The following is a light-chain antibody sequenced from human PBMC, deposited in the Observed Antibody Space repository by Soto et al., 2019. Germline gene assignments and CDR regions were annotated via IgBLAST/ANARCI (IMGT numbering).Light chain of an antibody. CDR1: QSINRH. J-gene: IGKJ4*01. CDR2: DAS. Sequence: EIVLTQSPATLSLSPGERATLSCRASQSINRHLAWYRQKPGQAPRLLIYDASNRATGIPARFSGSGSGTDFTLNISSLEPEDFGVYYCQHRSNWPPVTFGGGTKVEIK. V-gene: IGKV3-11*01. CDR3: QHRSNWPPVT.